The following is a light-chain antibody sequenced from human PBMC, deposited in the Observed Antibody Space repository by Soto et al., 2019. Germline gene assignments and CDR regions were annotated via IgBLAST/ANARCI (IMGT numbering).Light chain of an antibody. J-gene: IGKJ4*01. Sequence: IQLTQSPSSLSASVGDRVTITCRASQGISSYLAWYQQKPGKAPNLLIYAAPTLQSGVPSRFSGSGSGTDFTPTISSLQSEDFAIYYCQQLNSHPFTLGGGTKVDIK. CDR1: QGISSY. CDR2: AAP. V-gene: IGKV1-9*01. CDR3: QQLNSHPFT.